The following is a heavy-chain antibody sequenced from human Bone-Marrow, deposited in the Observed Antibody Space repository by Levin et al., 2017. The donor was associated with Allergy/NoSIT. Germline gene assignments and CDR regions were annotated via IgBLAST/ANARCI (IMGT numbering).Heavy chain of an antibody. J-gene: IGHJ6*02. CDR2: PDAENGET. CDR3: ATDGYSDLGLDV. V-gene: IGHV1-24*01. D-gene: IGHD3-3*01. CDR1: GYTLSHSS. Sequence: GASVKVSCKASGYTLSHSSMHWVRQAPGKGLEWMGGPDAENGETVYAERFQGRVTMTEDTSTDTVYLELSSLTYEDTDVYYCATDGYSDLGLDVGGQGTTVTVSS.